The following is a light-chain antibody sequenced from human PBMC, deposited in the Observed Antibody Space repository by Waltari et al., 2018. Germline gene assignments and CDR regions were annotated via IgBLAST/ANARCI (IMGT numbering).Light chain of an antibody. V-gene: IGKV1-5*03. J-gene: IGKJ2*01. CDR3: QVYNNDMYT. CDR2: QAS. Sequence: DIQMTQSPSTLSASVGDRVIITFRASQRISTWLAWYQHKPGKAPKLLISQASNLESGVPSRFSGSGSGTDFTLTINSLQPDDFATYYCQVYNNDMYTFGQGTKLEIK. CDR1: QRISTW.